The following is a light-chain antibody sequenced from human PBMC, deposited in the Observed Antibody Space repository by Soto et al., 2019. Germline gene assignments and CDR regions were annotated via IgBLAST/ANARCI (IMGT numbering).Light chain of an antibody. CDR1: QSVSSY. CDR2: DAS. J-gene: IGKJ5*01. CDR3: QQRSNWPIT. V-gene: IGKV3-11*01. Sequence: ETVLTQSPATLSLSPGERATLSCRASQSVSSYLAWYEQKPGQPPRLLIYDASNRATGIPARFSGSGSGTDFTLTISRLEPEDFAVYYCQQRSNWPITFGQGTRLEI.